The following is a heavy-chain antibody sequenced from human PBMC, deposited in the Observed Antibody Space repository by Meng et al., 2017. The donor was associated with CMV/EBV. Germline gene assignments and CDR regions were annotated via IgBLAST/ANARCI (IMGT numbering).Heavy chain of an antibody. Sequence: GSLRLSCAVYGGSFSGYYWSWIRQPPGKGLEWIGEINHSGSTNYNPSLKSRVTISVDTSKNQFSLKLSSVTAADTAVYYSARGHPVYDYVWGSYPTPLGYFDYWGQGTLVTVSS. J-gene: IGHJ4*02. D-gene: IGHD3-16*02. V-gene: IGHV4-34*01. CDR1: GGSFSGYY. CDR2: INHSGST. CDR3: ARGHPVYDYVWGSYPTPLGYFDY.